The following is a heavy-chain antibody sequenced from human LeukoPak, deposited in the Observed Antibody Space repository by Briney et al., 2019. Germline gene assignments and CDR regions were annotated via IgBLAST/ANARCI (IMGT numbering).Heavy chain of an antibody. Sequence: GASVTVSRKPSVYSFTNFDINWVRQATGQGLEWMGWMNPNSGNKGYAQKFQGRVTMTMNTSITTVYMELSSLRSEDTAVYYCARGPQWRGDYYYMDVWGRGTTVTVSS. J-gene: IGHJ6*03. D-gene: IGHD6-19*01. V-gene: IGHV1-8*01. CDR3: ARGPQWRGDYYYMDV. CDR1: VYSFTNFD. CDR2: MNPNSGNK.